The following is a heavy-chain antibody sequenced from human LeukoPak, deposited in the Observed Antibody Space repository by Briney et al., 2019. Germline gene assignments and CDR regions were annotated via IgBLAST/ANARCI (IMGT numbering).Heavy chain of an antibody. V-gene: IGHV3-7*04. D-gene: IGHD1-1*01. Sequence: GGSLRLSCAASGFTFSNYWMSWIRQAPGKGLEWVANKKQDGSDKYYVDSVKGRFAISRDNAKNSLYLLMNSVRAEDTAVYYCAREGAGTFDYWGQGTLVTVSS. CDR1: GFTFSNYW. CDR2: KKQDGSDK. CDR3: AREGAGTFDY. J-gene: IGHJ4*02.